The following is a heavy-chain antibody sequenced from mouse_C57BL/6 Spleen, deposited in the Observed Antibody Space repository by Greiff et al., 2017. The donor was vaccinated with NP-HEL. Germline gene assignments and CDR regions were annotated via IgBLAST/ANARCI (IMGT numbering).Heavy chain of an antibody. CDR2: INPNNGGT. CDR3: AREEDSSYWYFDV. V-gene: IGHV1-26*01. D-gene: IGHD1-1*01. J-gene: IGHJ1*03. CDR1: GYTFTDYY. Sequence: EVQLQQSGPELVKPGASVKISCKASGYTFTDYYMNWVKQSHGKSLEWIGDINPNNGGTRYNQKFKGKDTLTVDKSSSTAYMELRSLTSEDSAVYYGAREEDSSYWYFDVWVTGTTVTVSS.